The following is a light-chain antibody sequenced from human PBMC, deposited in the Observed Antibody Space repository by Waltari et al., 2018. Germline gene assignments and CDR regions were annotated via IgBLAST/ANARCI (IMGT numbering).Light chain of an antibody. CDR3: SSYAGSINFML. Sequence: QSALTQPPSASGSPGQSVTISCTGTGNDIGSYNSVSWYQQHPGKAPKLMIYEVTKRPSGVPDRFSGSKSGSTASLTVSGLQAEDEASYYCSSYAGSINFMLFGGGTKLTVL. CDR1: GNDIGSYNS. V-gene: IGLV2-8*01. CDR2: EVT. J-gene: IGLJ3*02.